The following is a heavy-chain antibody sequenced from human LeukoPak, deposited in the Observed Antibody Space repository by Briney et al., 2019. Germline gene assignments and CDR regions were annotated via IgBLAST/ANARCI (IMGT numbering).Heavy chain of an antibody. D-gene: IGHD2-2*02. CDR1: GYTFTGYY. J-gene: IGHJ4*02. CDR2: INPNSGGT. Sequence: ASVKVSCKASGYTFTGYYMHWVRQAPGQGLEWMGWINPNSGGTNYAQKFQGWVTMTRDTSISTAYMELSRLRSDDTAVYYCARGQIVVVPAAIGFDYWGQGTLVTVSS. CDR3: ARGQIVVVPAAIGFDY. V-gene: IGHV1-2*04.